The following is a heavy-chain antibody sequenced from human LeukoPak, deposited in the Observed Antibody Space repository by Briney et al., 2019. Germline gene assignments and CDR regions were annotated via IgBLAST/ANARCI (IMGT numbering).Heavy chain of an antibody. Sequence: PGGSLRLSCAVSGFTFSTYAMTWVRQAPGKGLEWVSVISGSGDRTFNPDSVQGRFTISRDNSKNTLYLQMNSLRGDDTAIYYCAKSQAGVNAPLDYWGQGTQVTVSS. CDR3: AKSQAGVNAPLDY. J-gene: IGHJ4*02. CDR2: ISGSGDRT. CDR1: GFTFSTYA. V-gene: IGHV3-23*01. D-gene: IGHD3-10*01.